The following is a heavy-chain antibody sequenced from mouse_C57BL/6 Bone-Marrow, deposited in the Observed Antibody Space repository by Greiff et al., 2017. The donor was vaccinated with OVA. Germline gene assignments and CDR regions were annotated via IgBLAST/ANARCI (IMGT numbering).Heavy chain of an antibody. J-gene: IGHJ1*03. CDR2: IRNTANDNTT. CDR1: GFTFSDFY. V-gene: IGHV7-1*01. Sequence: EVQVVESGGGLVQSGRSLRLSCATSGFTFSDFYMEWVRQAPGKGLEWIAAIRNTANDNTTEYNVSVKGRFIVSIDTSQSILYLQMNALIAEDAAIYYCARDNRDWYFDVWGTGTTVTVSS. CDR3: ARDNRDWYFDV.